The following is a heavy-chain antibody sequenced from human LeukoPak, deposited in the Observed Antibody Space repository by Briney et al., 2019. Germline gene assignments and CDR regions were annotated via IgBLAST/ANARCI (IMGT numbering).Heavy chain of an antibody. CDR3: VRASGGSYYSPSDY. CDR2: FSPKTGGS. D-gene: IGHD1-26*01. Sequence: ASVKVSCKTSGYTFIGHYMHWVRQAPGHGLEWMGWFSPKTGGSHFAQKFRGRVAMTTDTSISTAYLELSSLRSDDTAVYYCVRASGGSYYSPSDYWGQGTLVPVSS. V-gene: IGHV1-2*02. J-gene: IGHJ4*02. CDR1: GYTFIGHY.